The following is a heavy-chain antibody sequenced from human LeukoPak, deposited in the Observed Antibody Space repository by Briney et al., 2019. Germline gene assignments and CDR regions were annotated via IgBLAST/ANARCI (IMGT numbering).Heavy chain of an antibody. D-gene: IGHD3-9*01. J-gene: IGHJ4*02. Sequence: SETLSLTCTVSGGSISSYCWSWIRQPPGKGLEWIGYIYYSGSTNYNPSLKSRVTISVDTSKNQFSLKLSSVTAADTAVYYCAKWGPYDILTGRINWGQGTLVTVSS. V-gene: IGHV4-59*01. CDR2: IYYSGST. CDR1: GGSISSYC. CDR3: AKWGPYDILTGRIN.